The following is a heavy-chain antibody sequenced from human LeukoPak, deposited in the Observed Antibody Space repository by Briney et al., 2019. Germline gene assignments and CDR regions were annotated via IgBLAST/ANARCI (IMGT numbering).Heavy chain of an antibody. D-gene: IGHD3-10*01. J-gene: IGHJ6*03. CDR3: ARAKGYGSGSANYYYYYMDV. Sequence: ASVKVSCKASGYTFTGYYMHWVRQAPGQGLEWMGWISAYNGNTNYAQKLQGRVTMTTDTSTSTAYMELSSLRSEDTAVYYCARAKGYGSGSANYYYYYMDVWGKGTTVTISS. V-gene: IGHV1-18*04. CDR1: GYTFTGYY. CDR2: ISAYNGNT.